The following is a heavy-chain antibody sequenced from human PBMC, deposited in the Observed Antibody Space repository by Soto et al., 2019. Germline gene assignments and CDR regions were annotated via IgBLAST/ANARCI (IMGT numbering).Heavy chain of an antibody. J-gene: IGHJ5*02. V-gene: IGHV4-30-2*01. CDR3: ARDQLEGNWFDP. D-gene: IGHD1-1*01. Sequence: QLQLQESGSGLVRPSQTLSLTCAVSGGSISSGGYSWNWIRQPPGKGLEWIGYIYHSGSTLYNPSLQSRAPISVDKSKNQFSLKLTSVTAADTAVYYCARDQLEGNWFDPWGQGTLVTVSS. CDR1: GGSISSGGYS. CDR2: IYHSGST.